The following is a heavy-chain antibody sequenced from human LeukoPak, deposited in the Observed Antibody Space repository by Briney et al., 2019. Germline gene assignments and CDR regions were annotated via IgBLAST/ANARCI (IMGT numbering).Heavy chain of an antibody. Sequence: PGGSLRHSCEASGFTLSDHYMDWVRQAPGKGLEWLGRSRNKDNSYTTEYAASVKGRFTISRDDSKNTAYLQMNSLKTEDTAVYYCTRHDSSSWTSYYYGMDVWGQGTTVTVSS. CDR1: GFTLSDHY. CDR3: TRHDSSSWTSYYYGMDV. D-gene: IGHD6-13*01. V-gene: IGHV3-72*01. CDR2: SRNKDNSYTT. J-gene: IGHJ6*02.